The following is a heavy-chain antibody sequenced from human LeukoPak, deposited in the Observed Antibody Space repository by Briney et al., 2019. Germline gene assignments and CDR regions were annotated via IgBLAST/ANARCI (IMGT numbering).Heavy chain of an antibody. J-gene: IGHJ4*02. V-gene: IGHV1-2*02. CDR2: INPNSGGP. D-gene: IGHD1-7*01. CDR1: GYTFTGSY. Sequence: ASVKVSCKASGYTFTGSYMHWVRQAPGQGLEWMGWINPNSGGPNYAQKFQGRVTMTRDTSISTAYMGMSRLRSDDTAVYYCAREGTHHFDYWGQGTLVTVSS. CDR3: AREGTHHFDY.